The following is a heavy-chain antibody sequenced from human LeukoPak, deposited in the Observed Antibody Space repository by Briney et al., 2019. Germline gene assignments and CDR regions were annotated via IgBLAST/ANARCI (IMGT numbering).Heavy chain of an antibody. CDR2: IIPILGTA. CDR1: GGTFSSYA. V-gene: IGHV1-69*05. D-gene: IGHD3-10*01. J-gene: IGHJ6*03. CDR3: ARADYYGSGYPVINYMDV. Sequence: ASVKVSCKASGGTFSSYAISWVRQAPGQGLEWMGGIIPILGTANYAQKFQGRVTITTDESTSTAYLELSSLGSEDTAVYYCARADYYGSGYPVINYMDVWGKGTTVTVSS.